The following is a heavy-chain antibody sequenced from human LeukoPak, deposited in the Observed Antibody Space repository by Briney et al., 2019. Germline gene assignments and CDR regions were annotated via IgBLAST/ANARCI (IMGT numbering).Heavy chain of an antibody. CDR2: INWNGGST. Sequence: GGSLRLSCAASGFTFDDYAMHWVRQAPGKGLEWVSGINWNGGSTGYADSVKGRFTISRDNAKNSLYLQMNSLRAEDTAVYFCARATWDPNYYYYMDVWGKGTTVTISS. V-gene: IGHV3-20*04. CDR1: GFTFDDYA. J-gene: IGHJ6*03. D-gene: IGHD1-26*01. CDR3: ARATWDPNYYYYMDV.